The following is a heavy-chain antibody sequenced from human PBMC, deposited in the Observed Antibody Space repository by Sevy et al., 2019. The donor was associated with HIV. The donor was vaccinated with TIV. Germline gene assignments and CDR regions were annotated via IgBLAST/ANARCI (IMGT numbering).Heavy chain of an antibody. V-gene: IGHV4-4*07. CDR1: GASITTNY. J-gene: IGHJ4*02. CDR2: IYNRGNTDYNT. D-gene: IGHD5-12*01. Sequence: SETLSLNCIVSGASITTNYWSWIRQPAGKRLEFIGRIYNRGNTDYNTNYNPSLESRVSMSIDTSKNQFSLNLRSVTVADTAVYYCARAVFSTSGTYYFDYWGQGTLVTVSS. CDR3: ARAVFSTSGTYYFDY.